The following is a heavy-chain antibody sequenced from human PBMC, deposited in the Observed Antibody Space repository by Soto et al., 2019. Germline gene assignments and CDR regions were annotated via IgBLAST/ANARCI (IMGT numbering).Heavy chain of an antibody. CDR3: ARDPTPDYFDSSGPDDYFDY. CDR1: GFTFSSYA. V-gene: IGHV3-30-3*01. CDR2: ISYDGSNK. Sequence: GGSLRLSCAASGFTFSSYAMHWVRQAPGKGLEWVAVISYDGSNKYYADSVKGRFTISGDNSKNALYLQMNSLRAEDTAVYYCARDPTPDYFDSSGPDDYFDYWGQGTLVTVSS. J-gene: IGHJ4*02. D-gene: IGHD3-22*01.